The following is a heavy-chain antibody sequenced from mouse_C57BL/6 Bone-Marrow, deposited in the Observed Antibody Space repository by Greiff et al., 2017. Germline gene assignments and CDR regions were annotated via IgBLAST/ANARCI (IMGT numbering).Heavy chain of an antibody. CDR3: ARLEFDGSSGDWYFDV. Sequence: VQRVESGPELVKPGASVKLSCKASGYTFTSYDINWVKQRPGQGLEWIGWFYPRDGSTKYNEKFKGKATLTVDTSSSTAYMELHSRTSEDSAVYFCARLEFDGSSGDWYFDVGGTGTTVTVSS. CDR1: GYTFTSYD. V-gene: IGHV1-85*01. D-gene: IGHD1-1*01. J-gene: IGHJ1*03. CDR2: FYPRDGST.